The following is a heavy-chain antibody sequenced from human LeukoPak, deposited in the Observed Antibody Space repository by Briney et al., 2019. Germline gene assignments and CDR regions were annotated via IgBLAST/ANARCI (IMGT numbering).Heavy chain of an antibody. CDR3: AHRLHGDYRIFDY. Sequence: SGPTLIQSTQPLTLTFNSSGESLGTSGMSVGWIRQPPGKALEWLALIYWDDDKRYSPSLMSRLTVTKDTSKNRVVLTMTNLDPVATATYYCAHRLHGDYRIFDYGGQGTLVTVSS. J-gene: IGHJ4*02. D-gene: IGHD4-17*01. CDR1: GESLGTSGMS. CDR2: IYWDDDK. V-gene: IGHV2-5*02.